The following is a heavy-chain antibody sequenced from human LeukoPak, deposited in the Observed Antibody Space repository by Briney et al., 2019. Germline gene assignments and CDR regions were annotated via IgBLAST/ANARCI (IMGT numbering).Heavy chain of an antibody. J-gene: IGHJ4*02. D-gene: IGHD3-22*01. CDR1: GFTFSSYS. CDR3: ARENRDYYDSSGYYHYYFDY. CDR2: ISSSSSYI. V-gene: IGHV3-21*01. Sequence: KAGGSLRLSCAASGFTFSSYSMNWVRQAPGKGLEWVSSISSSSSYIYYADSVKGRFTISRDNAKNSLYLQMNSLRAEDTAVYYCARENRDYYDSSGYYHYYFDYWGQGTLVTVSS.